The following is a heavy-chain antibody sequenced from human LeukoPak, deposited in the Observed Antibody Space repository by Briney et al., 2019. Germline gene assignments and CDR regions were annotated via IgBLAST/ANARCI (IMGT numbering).Heavy chain of an antibody. J-gene: IGHJ3*02. V-gene: IGHV4-34*01. CDR2: INHSGST. D-gene: IGHD3-22*01. CDR3: ARLTPASSGAFDI. CDR1: GGSFSGYY. Sequence: PSETLSLTCAVYGGSFSGYYWSWIRQPPGKGLEWIGEINHSGSTNYNPSLKSRVTISVDTSKNQFSLKLSSATAADTAVYYCARLTPASSGAFDIWGQGTMVTVSS.